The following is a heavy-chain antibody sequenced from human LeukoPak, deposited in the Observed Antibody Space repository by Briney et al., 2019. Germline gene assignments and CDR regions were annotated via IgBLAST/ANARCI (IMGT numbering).Heavy chain of an antibody. CDR3: ARHYSTDPFDY. D-gene: IGHD4-11*01. Sequence: SETLSLTCTIPGDSINIYYWSWIRQPPGKGLEWVARISHSGNTNYNPSLTTRVTISADTSKSQISLKLTSVTAADTATYYCARHYSTDPFDYWGQGAPVTV. CDR1: GDSINIYY. J-gene: IGHJ4*02. V-gene: IGHV4-59*08. CDR2: ISHSGNT.